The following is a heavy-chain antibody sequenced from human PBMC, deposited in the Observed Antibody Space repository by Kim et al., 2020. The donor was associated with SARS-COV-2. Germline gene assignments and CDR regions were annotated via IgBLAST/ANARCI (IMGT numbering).Heavy chain of an antibody. J-gene: IGHJ1*01. CDR2: T. CDR3: AREGAAALIQH. V-gene: IGHV3-64*01. D-gene: IGHD6-13*01. Sequence: TYYANSAKGTFTISRDNSKNTLYLQMGSLRAEDMAVYYCAREGAAALIQHWGQGTLVTVSS.